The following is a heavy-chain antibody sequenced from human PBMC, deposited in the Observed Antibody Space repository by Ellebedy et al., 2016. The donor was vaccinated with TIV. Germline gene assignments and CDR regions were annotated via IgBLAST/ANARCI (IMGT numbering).Heavy chain of an antibody. CDR2: IVGSSDYL. CDR1: GFMFNEYS. Sequence: GESLKISXAASGFMFNEYSMNWVRQAPGKGLEWVASIVGSSDYLYYADSMRGRFTISRDNAKNSLYLQLNSLRPEDTAVYYCTRASKKARAFDPWGQGTLVTVSS. V-gene: IGHV3-21*01. J-gene: IGHJ5*02. CDR3: TRASKKARAFDP.